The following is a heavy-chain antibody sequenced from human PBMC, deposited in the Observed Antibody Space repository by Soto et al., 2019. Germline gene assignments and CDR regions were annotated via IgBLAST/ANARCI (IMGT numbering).Heavy chain of an antibody. CDR3: AKVITVTTRAHSEY. D-gene: IGHD4-17*01. CDR2: ISGSGGST. J-gene: IGHJ4*02. CDR1: GFTLSSYA. V-gene: IGHV3-23*01. Sequence: EVQLLESGGGLVQSGGSLRLSCVASGFTLSSYAMNWVLQAPGKGLEWVTGISGSGGSTYYADSVKGRFTISRDNSKNTLYLQMNILRAEDTAVYYCAKVITVTTRAHSEYWGQGTLVTVSS.